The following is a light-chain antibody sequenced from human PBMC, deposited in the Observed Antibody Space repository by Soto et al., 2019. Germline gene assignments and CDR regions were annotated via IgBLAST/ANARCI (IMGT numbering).Light chain of an antibody. Sequence: ETVLTQSPGTLSLSPGERGTLSCTTSQSAPSSNLAWYQQKPGQAPRLLIYGASSRATGIPDRFSGSGSGTEFTLTISSLQSEDFAVYYCQQYNNWPPWTFGQGTKVDIK. V-gene: IGKV3D-15*01. J-gene: IGKJ1*01. CDR3: QQYNNWPPWT. CDR1: QSAPSSN. CDR2: GAS.